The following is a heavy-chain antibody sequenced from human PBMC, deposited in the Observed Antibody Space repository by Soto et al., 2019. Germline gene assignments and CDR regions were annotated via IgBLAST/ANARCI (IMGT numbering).Heavy chain of an antibody. D-gene: IGHD2-8*02. V-gene: IGHV4-34*01. J-gene: IGHJ4*02. CDR2: INHSGST. CDR3: ARDKITGLFDY. CDR1: GGSFSGYY. Sequence: QVQLQQWGAGLLKPSEILSLTCAVYGGSFSGYYWTWIRQPPGTGLEWIGEINHSGSTNYNPSLKRRVTISVDTPTHQFSLTLTSVTAADAAVYYCARDKITGLFDYWGQGTLVTVSS.